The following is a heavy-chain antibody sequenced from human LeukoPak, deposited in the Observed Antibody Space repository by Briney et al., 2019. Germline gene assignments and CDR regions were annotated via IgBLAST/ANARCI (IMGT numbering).Heavy chain of an antibody. D-gene: IGHD6-13*01. CDR2: MNPNGGNT. J-gene: IGHJ6*02. V-gene: IGHV1-8*01. Sequence: GASVKVSCKASGYTFTSYDINWVRQATGQGLEWMGWMNPNGGNTGYAQKFQGRVTMTRNTSISTAYMELSSLRSEDTAVYYFARVGSSSWYLSYYYYYGMDVWGQGTTVTVSS. CDR1: GYTFTSYD. CDR3: ARVGSSSWYLSYYYYYGMDV.